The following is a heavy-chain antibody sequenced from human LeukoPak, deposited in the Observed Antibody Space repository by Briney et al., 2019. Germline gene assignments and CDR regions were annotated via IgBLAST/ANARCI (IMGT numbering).Heavy chain of an antibody. CDR3: ARNPYYYDSSGYYSSGYFQH. Sequence: PSETLSLTCAVSGGSISSDDWWSWVRQAPGKGLEWIGEIYHSGSTNYNPSLKSRVTISVDTSKNQFSLKLSSVTAADTAVYYCARNPYYYDSSGYYSSGYFQHWGQGTLVTVSS. D-gene: IGHD3-22*01. CDR2: IYHSGST. J-gene: IGHJ1*01. CDR1: GGSISSDDW. V-gene: IGHV4-4*02.